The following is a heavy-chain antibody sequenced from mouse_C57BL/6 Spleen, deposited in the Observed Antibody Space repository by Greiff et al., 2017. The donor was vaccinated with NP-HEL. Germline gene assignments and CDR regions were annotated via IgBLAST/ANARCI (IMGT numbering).Heavy chain of an antibody. J-gene: IGHJ2*01. Sequence: LMESGASVKISCKASGYAFSSYWMNWVKQRPGKGLEWIGQIYPGDGDTNYNGKFKGKATLTADKSSSTAYMQLSSLTSEDSAVYFCARRRSPYYFDYWGQGTTLTVSS. V-gene: IGHV1-80*01. CDR3: ARRRSPYYFDY. CDR1: GYAFSSYW. CDR2: IYPGDGDT.